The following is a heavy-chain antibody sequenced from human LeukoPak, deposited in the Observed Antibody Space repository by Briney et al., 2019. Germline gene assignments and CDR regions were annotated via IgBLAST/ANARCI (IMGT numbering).Heavy chain of an antibody. V-gene: IGHV1-2*02. CDR3: ARLYCSGGSCYD. Sequence: GASVKVSCKASGYTFTGYYMHWVRQAPGQGLEWMGWINPNSGGTNYTQKFQGRVTMTRDTSISTAYMELSRLRSDDTAVYYCARLYCSGGSCYDWGQGTLVTVSS. CDR1: GYTFTGYY. CDR2: INPNSGGT. J-gene: IGHJ4*02. D-gene: IGHD2-15*01.